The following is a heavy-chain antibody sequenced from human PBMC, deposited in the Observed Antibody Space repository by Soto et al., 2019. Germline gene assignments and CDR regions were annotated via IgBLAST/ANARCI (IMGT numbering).Heavy chain of an antibody. D-gene: IGHD6-6*01. CDR2: ISSSSSTI. V-gene: IGHV3-48*01. Sequence: PGGSLRLSCAASGFTFSSYSMNWVRQAPGKGLEWVSYISSSSSTIYYADSVKGRFTISRDNAKNSLYLQMNSLRAEDTAVYYCARWGYSSSSSGGWYFDLWGRGTLVTVSS. J-gene: IGHJ2*01. CDR1: GFTFSSYS. CDR3: ARWGYSSSSSGGWYFDL.